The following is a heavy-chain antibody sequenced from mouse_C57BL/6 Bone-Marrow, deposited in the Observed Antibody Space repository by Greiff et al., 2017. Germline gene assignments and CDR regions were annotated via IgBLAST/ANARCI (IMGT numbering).Heavy chain of an antibody. CDR3: ARSRGITTVVDY. CDR1: GYTFTDYY. J-gene: IGHJ2*01. D-gene: IGHD1-1*01. CDR2: INPYNGGT. V-gene: IGHV1-19*01. Sequence: EVQLQQSGPVLVKPGASVKMSCKASGYTFTDYYMNWVKQSHGKSLEWIGVINPYNGGTSYNQKFKGKATLTVDKSSSTAYMELNSLTSEDSAVYYCARSRGITTVVDYWGQGTTLTVSS.